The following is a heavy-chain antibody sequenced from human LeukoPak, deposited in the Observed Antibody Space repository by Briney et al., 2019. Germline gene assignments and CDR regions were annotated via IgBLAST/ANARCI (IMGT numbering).Heavy chain of an antibody. D-gene: IGHD6-13*01. Sequence: GGSLRLSCAASGFTFSGYIMNWVRQAPGKGLEWVSSISTSSSYIYYADSVEGRFTISRDNAKDSLFLQMNSLRAEDTAVYSCARGIAAAGYGMDVWGQGTTVTVSS. J-gene: IGHJ6*02. CDR3: ARGIAAAGYGMDV. CDR1: GFTFSGYI. V-gene: IGHV3-21*01. CDR2: ISTSSSYI.